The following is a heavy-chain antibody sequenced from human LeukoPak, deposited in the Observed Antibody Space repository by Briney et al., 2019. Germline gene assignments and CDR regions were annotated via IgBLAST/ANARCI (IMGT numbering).Heavy chain of an antibody. CDR3: ARGTTIFGVVIIRPFDY. V-gene: IGHV3-21*01. CDR1: GFTFSSYS. CDR2: ISSSSSYI. D-gene: IGHD3-3*01. J-gene: IGHJ4*02. Sequence: GGSLRLSCAASGFTFSSYSMNWVRQAPGKGLEWVSSISSSSSYIYYADSVKGRFTISRDNAKNSPYLQMNSLRAEDTAVYYCARGTTIFGVVIIRPFDYWGQGTLVTVSS.